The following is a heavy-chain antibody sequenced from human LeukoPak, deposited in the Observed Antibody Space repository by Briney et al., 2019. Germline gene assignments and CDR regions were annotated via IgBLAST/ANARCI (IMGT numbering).Heavy chain of an antibody. CDR1: GFTFSSYA. V-gene: IGHV3-30-3*01. J-gene: IGHJ4*02. CDR2: ISYDGSNK. D-gene: IGHD6-13*01. CDR3: ARAAGGGYFDF. Sequence: GGSLRLSCAASGFTFSSYAMHWVRQAPGKGLEWVAVISYDGSNKYYADSVKGRFTISRDNSKNTLYLQMNSLRAEDTAVYYCARAAGGGYFDFWGQGTLVTVSS.